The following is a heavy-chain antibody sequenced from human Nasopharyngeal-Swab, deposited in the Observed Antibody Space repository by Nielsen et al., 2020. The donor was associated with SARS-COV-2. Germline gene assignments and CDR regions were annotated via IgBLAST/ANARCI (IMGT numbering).Heavy chain of an antibody. Sequence: QEAGKQLEWVSVIYYGGDITYYADSVKGRFTTSRDNSKNTVHLQMNSLRADDTAIYCCAKNRDSVAGTPDDAFDIWGQGTMVTVSS. J-gene: IGHJ3*02. CDR2: IYYGGDIT. CDR3: AKNRDSVAGTPDDAFDI. V-gene: IGHV3-23*03. D-gene: IGHD6-19*01.